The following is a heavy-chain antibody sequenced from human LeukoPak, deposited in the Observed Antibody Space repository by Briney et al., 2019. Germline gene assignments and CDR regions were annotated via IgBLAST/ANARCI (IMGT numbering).Heavy chain of an antibody. V-gene: IGHV3-48*03. CDR1: GFTFSSYE. CDR3: ASDYDSAFDY. CDR2: ISSSGSTI. D-gene: IGHD5-12*01. J-gene: IGHJ4*02. Sequence: PGGSLRLSCAASGFTFSSYEMNWVRQAPGKGLEWVSYISSSGSTIYYADSVKGRFTISRDNAKNSLYLQMSSLRAEDTAFYYCASDYDSAFDYWGQGTLVTVSS.